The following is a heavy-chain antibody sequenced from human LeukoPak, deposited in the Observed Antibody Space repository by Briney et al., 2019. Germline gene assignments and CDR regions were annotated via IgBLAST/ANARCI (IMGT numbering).Heavy chain of an antibody. V-gene: IGHV3-21*01. CDR3: ARDSEGSGWYPYYFDY. CDR2: ISSSSYI. J-gene: IGHJ4*02. Sequence: GGSLRLSCAASGFTFSSYSMNWVRQAPGKGLEWVSSISSSSYIYYADSVEGRFTISRDNAKNSLYLQMNSLRAEDTAVYYCARDSEGSGWYPYYFDYWGQGTLVTVSS. D-gene: IGHD6-19*01. CDR1: GFTFSSYS.